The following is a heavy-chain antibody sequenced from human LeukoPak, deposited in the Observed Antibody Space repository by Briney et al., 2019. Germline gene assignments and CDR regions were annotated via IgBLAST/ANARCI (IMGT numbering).Heavy chain of an antibody. CDR3: ARVEGLHYGFWSGYYSRGGNYFDY. D-gene: IGHD3-3*01. V-gene: IGHV4-39*07. CDR2: IYYSGST. J-gene: IGHJ4*02. CDR1: GGSISSSSYY. Sequence: PSETLSLTCTVSGGSISSSSYYWGWIRQPPGKGLEWIGSIYYSGSTYYNPSLKSRVTISVDTSKNQFSLKLSSVTAADTAVYYCARVEGLHYGFWSGYYSRGGNYFDYWGQGTLVTVSS.